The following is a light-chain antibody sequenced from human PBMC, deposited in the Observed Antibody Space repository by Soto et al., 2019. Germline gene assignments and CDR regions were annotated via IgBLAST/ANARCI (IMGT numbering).Light chain of an antibody. CDR1: SSDVGGYNF. CDR2: EVS. CDR3: SSYAGNHFFYV. Sequence: QSALAQPPSASGSPGQSVTISCAGTSSDVGGYNFFSWYQQHPGKAPKLMIFEVSKRPSGVPDRFSGSMSGNSASLVGCGLNAEDLSYYYCSSYAGNHFFYVVGTGTKVTVL. J-gene: IGLJ1*01. V-gene: IGLV2-8*01.